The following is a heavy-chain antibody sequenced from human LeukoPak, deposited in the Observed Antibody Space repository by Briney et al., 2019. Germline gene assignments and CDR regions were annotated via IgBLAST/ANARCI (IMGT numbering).Heavy chain of an antibody. V-gene: IGHV3-21*01. Sequence: GGSLRLSCAASGFTFSSYSMNWVRQAPGKGLEWVSSISSSSSYIYYADSVKGRFTISRDNAKNSLYLQMNSLRAEDTAVYYCARDPLGVCYFDLWGRGTLVTVSS. CDR3: ARDPLGVCYFDL. CDR1: GFTFSSYS. CDR2: ISSSSSYI. J-gene: IGHJ2*01. D-gene: IGHD2-8*01.